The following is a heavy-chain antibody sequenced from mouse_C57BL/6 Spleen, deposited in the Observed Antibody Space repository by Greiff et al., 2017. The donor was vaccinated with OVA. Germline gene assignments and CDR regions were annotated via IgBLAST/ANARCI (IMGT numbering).Heavy chain of an antibody. CDR3: ARADYGSSPYYFDY. CDR2: ISSGSSTI. Sequence: EVMLVESGGGLVKPGGSLKLSCAASGFTFSDYGMHWVRQAPEKGLEWVVYISSGSSTIYYADTVKGRFTISRDNAKNTLFLQMTSLRSEDTAMYYCARADYGSSPYYFDYWGQGTTLTVSS. J-gene: IGHJ2*01. CDR1: GFTFSDYG. V-gene: IGHV5-17*01. D-gene: IGHD1-1*01.